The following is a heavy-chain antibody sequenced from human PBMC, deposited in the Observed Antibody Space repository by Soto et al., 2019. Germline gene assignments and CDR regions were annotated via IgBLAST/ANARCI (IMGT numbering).Heavy chain of an antibody. J-gene: IGHJ5*02. Sequence: SETLSLTCVVSGGSVSSYYWSWIRQPPGKGLEWIGYIYYSGSTNYNPSLKSRVTISVDTSKNQFSLKLSSVTAADTAVYYCARPHGGSSGWDNWFDPWGQGTLVTVSS. D-gene: IGHD6-25*01. V-gene: IGHV4-59*02. CDR2: IYYSGST. CDR1: GGSVSSYY. CDR3: ARPHGGSSGWDNWFDP.